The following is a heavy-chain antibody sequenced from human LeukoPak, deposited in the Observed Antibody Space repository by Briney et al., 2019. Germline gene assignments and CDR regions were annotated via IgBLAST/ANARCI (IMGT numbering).Heavy chain of an antibody. V-gene: IGHV3-30*02. CDR1: GFTFSAYG. CDR2: IHYDGINK. J-gene: IGHJ4*02. D-gene: IGHD3-16*01. Sequence: GGSLRLSCAASGFTFSAYGMHWIRQAPGKGLEWVGFIHYDGINKFYGDSVKGRFTISRGNSKNTLSLQLNSLRAQDTAVYYCTKDFGGFWYRYSQYWGQGSLVTVSS. CDR3: TKDFGGFWYRYSQY.